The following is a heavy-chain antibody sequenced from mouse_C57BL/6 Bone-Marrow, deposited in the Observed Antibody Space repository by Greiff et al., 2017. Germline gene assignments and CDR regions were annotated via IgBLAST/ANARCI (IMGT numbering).Heavy chain of an antibody. CDR2: IYPGDGDP. D-gene: IGHD1-1*01. CDR1: GYAFSSSW. V-gene: IGHV1-82*01. J-gene: IGHJ2*01. CDR3: ARLLNYYGSSRDY. Sequence: QVQLQQSGPELVKPGASVKISCKASGYAFSSSWMNWVKQRPGKGLEWIGRIYPGDGDPNYNGKFKGKATLTADQSSSTAYMQLSSLTSEDSAVYFWARLLNYYGSSRDYWGQGTTLTVSS.